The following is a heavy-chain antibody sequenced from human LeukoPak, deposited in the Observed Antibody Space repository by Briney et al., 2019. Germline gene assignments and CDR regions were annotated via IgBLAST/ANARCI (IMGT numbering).Heavy chain of an antibody. V-gene: IGHV3-30*02. CDR2: IRYDGSNK. D-gene: IGHD2-15*01. J-gene: IGHJ3*02. CDR1: GFTFSSYG. CDR3: ARYCSGGSCYSGYAFDI. Sequence: WGSLRLSCAASGFTFSSYGMHWVRQAPGKGLEWVAFIRYDGSNKYYADSVKGRFTISRDNSKNTLYLQMNSLRAEDTAVYYCARYCSGGSCYSGYAFDIWGQGTMVTVSS.